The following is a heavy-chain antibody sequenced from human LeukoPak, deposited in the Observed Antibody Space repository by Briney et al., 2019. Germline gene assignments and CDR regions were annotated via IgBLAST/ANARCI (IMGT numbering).Heavy chain of an antibody. D-gene: IGHD4-17*01. Sequence: HSGGSLRLSCAASGFSFSAYWMSWVRQAPGKGLDWVANIQQEGSVQKYVDSVRGRFTISRDNTKDSLYLQMTSLRAEDTAVYYRAKVWLGHGDLYDYWGQGTLVTVSS. J-gene: IGHJ4*02. CDR3: AKVWLGHGDLYDY. V-gene: IGHV3-7*03. CDR2: IQQEGSVQ. CDR1: GFSFSAYW.